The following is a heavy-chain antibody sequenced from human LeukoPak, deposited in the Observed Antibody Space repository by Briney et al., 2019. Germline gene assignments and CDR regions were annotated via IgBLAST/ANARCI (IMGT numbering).Heavy chain of an antibody. J-gene: IGHJ4*02. V-gene: IGHV3-23*01. D-gene: IGHD4-11*01. Sequence: GGSLRLSCAASGFTFSSYAMSWVRQAPGKGLEWVSAISGSGGSTYYADSVKGRFTTSRDNSKNTLYLQMNSLRAEDTAVYYCARDKREHSNDFDYWGQGTLVTVSS. CDR2: ISGSGGST. CDR1: GFTFSSYA. CDR3: ARDKREHSNDFDY.